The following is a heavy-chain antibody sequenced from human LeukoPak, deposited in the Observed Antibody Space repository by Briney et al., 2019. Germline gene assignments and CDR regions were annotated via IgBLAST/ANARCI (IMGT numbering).Heavy chain of an antibody. Sequence: PSQTLSLTCTVSGGSISSGSYYWSWIRQPAGKGLEWIGRIYTSGSTNYNPSLKSRATISEDTSKNQFSLKLSSVTAADTAVYYCARVVAGYYYDSSGQNPFDPWGQGTLVTVSS. D-gene: IGHD3-22*01. CDR1: GGSISSGSYY. J-gene: IGHJ5*02. CDR2: IYTSGST. V-gene: IGHV4-61*02. CDR3: ARVVAGYYYDSSGQNPFDP.